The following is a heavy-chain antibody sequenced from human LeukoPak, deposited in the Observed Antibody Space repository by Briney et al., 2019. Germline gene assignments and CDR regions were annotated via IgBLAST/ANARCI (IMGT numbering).Heavy chain of an antibody. D-gene: IGHD3-22*01. CDR3: ARDVPRYYDSSGYHVPGY. CDR2: ISAYNGNT. V-gene: IGHV1-18*01. CDR1: GYIFTSYG. J-gene: IGHJ4*02. Sequence: GASVKVSCKASGYIFTSYGISWVRQAPGQGLEWMGWISAYNGNTNYAQKLQGRVTMTTDTSTSTAYMELRSLRSDDTAVYYCARDVPRYYDSSGYHVPGYWGQGTLVTVSS.